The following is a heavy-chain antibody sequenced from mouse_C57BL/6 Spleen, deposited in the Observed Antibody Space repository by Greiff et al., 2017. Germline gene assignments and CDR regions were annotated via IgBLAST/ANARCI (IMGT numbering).Heavy chain of an antibody. Sequence: LMESGAELVRPGTSVKMSCKASGYTFTNYWIGWAKQRPGHGLEWIGDIYPGGGYTNYNEKFKGKATLTADKSSSTAYMQFSSLTSEDSAIYYCASGGDYFDYWGQGTTLTVSS. CDR2: IYPGGGYT. V-gene: IGHV1-63*01. J-gene: IGHJ2*01. CDR1: GYTFTNYW. CDR3: ASGGDYFDY.